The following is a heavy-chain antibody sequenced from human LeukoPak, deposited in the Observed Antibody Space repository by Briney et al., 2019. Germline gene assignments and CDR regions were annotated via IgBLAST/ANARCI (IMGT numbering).Heavy chain of an antibody. V-gene: IGHV4-59*01. CDR3: ARELSLGATRHFDY. CDR2: LYYSGST. J-gene: IGHJ4*02. D-gene: IGHD1-26*01. Sequence: SETLSLTCSVSGGSINSYYWSWIRQPSGKGLEWIGNLYYSGSTNYNPSLKSRVTISVDTSKNQFSLKLSSVTSADTAVYYCARELSLGATRHFDYWGQGTLVTVSS. CDR1: GGSINSYY.